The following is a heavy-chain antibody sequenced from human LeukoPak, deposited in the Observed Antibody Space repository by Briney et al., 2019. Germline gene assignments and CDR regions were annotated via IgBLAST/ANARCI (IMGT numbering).Heavy chain of an antibody. CDR2: TNLSGGT. Sequence: SETLSLTAAVDAVSICGIYWRWHRQPQGQGLKWIGITNLSGGTNDNPSLKSRVTISVDTSKNRCSLQLSSVTAADTAVYYCARGGYDILAGYFDYWGQGTLVTVSS. CDR1: AVSICGIY. D-gene: IGHD3-9*01. CDR3: ARGGYDILAGYFDY. V-gene: IGHV4-34*01. J-gene: IGHJ4*02.